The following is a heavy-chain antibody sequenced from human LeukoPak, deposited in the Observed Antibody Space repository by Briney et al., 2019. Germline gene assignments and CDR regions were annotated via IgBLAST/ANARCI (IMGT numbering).Heavy chain of an antibody. D-gene: IGHD1-14*01. CDR3: ARRTSGVYDY. CDR1: GFTFSSYG. V-gene: IGHV3-30*02. J-gene: IGHJ4*02. Sequence: PGGSLRLSCAASGFTFSSYGMHWVRQAPGKGLEWVAFIRYDGSNKYYADSVKGRFTISRDNAKNSLYLQMNSLRAEDTAVHYCARRTSGVYDYWGQGTLVTVSS. CDR2: IRYDGSNK.